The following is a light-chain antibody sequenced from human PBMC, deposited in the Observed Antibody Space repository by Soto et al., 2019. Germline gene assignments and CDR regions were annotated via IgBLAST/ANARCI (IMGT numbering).Light chain of an antibody. CDR2: SGN. CDR1: SSNIGSYA. Sequence: QSVLTQPPSVSGTPGQRVIISCSGSSSNIGSYAVNWYQQLPGTAPKLLMASGNQRPSGVPDRFSGPKSGTSASLAISGLQAEDEADYYCATWDGSLNGVVFGGGTQLTVL. J-gene: IGLJ2*01. CDR3: ATWDGSLNGVV. V-gene: IGLV1-44*01.